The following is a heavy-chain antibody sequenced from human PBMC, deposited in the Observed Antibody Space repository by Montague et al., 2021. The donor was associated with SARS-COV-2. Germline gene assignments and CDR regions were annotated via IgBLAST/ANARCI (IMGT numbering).Heavy chain of an antibody. D-gene: IGHD1-1*01. J-gene: IGHJ3*01. CDR1: GFTFGDYT. CDR3: VRDENWAFDV. V-gene: IGHV3-69-1*01. CDR2: IHSNGRI. Sequence: SLRLSCAASGFTFGDYTMNWVRQAPGKGLEWLSYIHSNGRIFYGDSVKGRFSVPRDDAKNSPYLQMTNLSAEDTALYFCVRDENWAFDVWGQGTMVTVSS.